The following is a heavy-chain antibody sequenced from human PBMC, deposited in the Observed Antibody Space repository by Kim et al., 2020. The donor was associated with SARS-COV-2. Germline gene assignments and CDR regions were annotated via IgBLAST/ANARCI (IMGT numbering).Heavy chain of an antibody. CDR3: ASPTYYDILTGYQNKRSYWYFDL. CDR1: GGSISSSSYY. D-gene: IGHD3-9*01. J-gene: IGHJ2*01. Sequence: SETLSLTCTVSGGSISSSSYYWGWIRQPPGKGLEWIGSIYYSGSTYYNPSLKSRVTISVDTSKNQFSLKLSSVTAADTAVYYCASPTYYDILTGYQNKRSYWYFDLWGRGTLVTVSS. CDR2: IYYSGST. V-gene: IGHV4-39*01.